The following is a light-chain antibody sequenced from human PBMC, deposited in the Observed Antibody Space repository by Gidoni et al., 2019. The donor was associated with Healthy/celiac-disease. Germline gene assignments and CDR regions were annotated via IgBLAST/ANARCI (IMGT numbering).Light chain of an antibody. Sequence: ERVLTQSPGTLSLSPGERATLSCRASQSVSSSYLAWYQQKPGQAPRLLIYGASSRATGIPDRFSGSGSGTDFTLTISRLEPEDFAVYYCQQYGSSSYTFGQGTKLEIK. J-gene: IGKJ2*01. V-gene: IGKV3-20*01. CDR2: GAS. CDR1: QSVSSSY. CDR3: QQYGSSSYT.